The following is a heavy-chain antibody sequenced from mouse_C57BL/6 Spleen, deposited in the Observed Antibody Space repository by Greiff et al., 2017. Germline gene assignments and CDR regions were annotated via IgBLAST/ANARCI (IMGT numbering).Heavy chain of an antibody. V-gene: IGHV7-3*01. J-gene: IGHJ2*01. Sequence: EVQLVESGGGLVQPGGSLSLSCAASGFTFTDYYMSWVRQPPGKALEWLGFIRNKANGYTKEYSASVKGRFTISRYNSQSILYLQMNALRAEDSATYYCARYSNYGSSDYWGQGTTLTVSS. CDR1: GFTFTDYY. CDR3: ARYSNYGSSDY. D-gene: IGHD1-1*01. CDR2: IRNKANGYTK.